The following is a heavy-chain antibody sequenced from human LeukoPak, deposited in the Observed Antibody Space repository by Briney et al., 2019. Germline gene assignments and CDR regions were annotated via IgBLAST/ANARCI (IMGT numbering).Heavy chain of an antibody. CDR1: GFTVSSNY. V-gene: IGHV3-53*01. Sequence: GGSLRLSCAASGFTVSSNYMSWVRQAPGKGLEWVSVIYSGGSAYYADSVKGRFTISRDNSKNTLYLQMNSLRAEDTAVYYCARDIAAMAGSDAFDIWGQGTMVTVSS. CDR3: ARDIAAMAGSDAFDI. J-gene: IGHJ3*02. D-gene: IGHD6-13*01. CDR2: IYSGGSA.